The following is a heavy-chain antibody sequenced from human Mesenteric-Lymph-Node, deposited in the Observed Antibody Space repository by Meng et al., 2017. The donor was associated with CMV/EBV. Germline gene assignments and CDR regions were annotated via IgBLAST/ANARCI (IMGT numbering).Heavy chain of an antibody. CDR3: AKDIAAAGTGYYYYYGMDV. CDR1: GFTFDDYA. V-gene: IGHV3-9*01. D-gene: IGHD6-13*01. J-gene: IGHJ6*02. CDR2: ISWNSGSI. Sequence: GGSLRLSCAASGFTFDDYAMHWVRQAPGKGLEWVSGISWNSGSIGYADSVKGRFTISRDNAKNSLYLQMNSLRAEDTASYYCAKDIAAAGTGYYYYYGMDVWGQGTTVTVSS.